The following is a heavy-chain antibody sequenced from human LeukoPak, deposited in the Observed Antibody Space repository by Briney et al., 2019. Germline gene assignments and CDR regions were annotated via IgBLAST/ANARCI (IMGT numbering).Heavy chain of an antibody. V-gene: IGHV4-61*02. CDR3: ARGRDVVAT. CDR2: IYTSGST. J-gene: IGHJ4*02. CDR1: GGSISSGSYY. Sequence: SETLSLTCTVSGGSISSGSYYWSWIRQPAGKGLEWIGRIYTSGSTNYNPSLKSRVTMTVSRSENQFSLNLTSVTAADTAVYYCARGRDVVATWGQGTLVTVYS. D-gene: IGHD5-12*01.